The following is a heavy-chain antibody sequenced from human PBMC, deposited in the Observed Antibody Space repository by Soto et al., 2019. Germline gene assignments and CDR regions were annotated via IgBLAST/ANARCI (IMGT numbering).Heavy chain of an antibody. D-gene: IGHD2-15*01. V-gene: IGHV1-18*01. CDR3: ARVAGYCSGGSCGPSYYYYGMDV. CDR2: ISAYNGNT. CDR1: GYTFTSYG. J-gene: IGHJ6*02. Sequence: GASVKVSCKASGYTFTSYGISWVRQAPGQGLEWMGWISAYNGNTNYAQKLQGRVTMTTDTSTSTAYMELRSLRSDDTAVYYCARVAGYCSGGSCGPSYYYYGMDVWGQGTTVTVSS.